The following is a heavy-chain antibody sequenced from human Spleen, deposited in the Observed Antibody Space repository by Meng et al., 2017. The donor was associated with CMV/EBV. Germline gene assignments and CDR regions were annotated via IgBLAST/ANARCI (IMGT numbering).Heavy chain of an antibody. CDR3: ARHNSSRSGSYYEHMYDY. V-gene: IGHV1-2*02. J-gene: IGHJ4*02. CDR1: GYTFTDYY. CDR2: INPHNGGT. D-gene: IGHD3-10*01. Sequence: ASVKDSCKASGYTFTDYYIYWVRQAPGQGLEWMGWINPHNGGTDYAQKFQGRVTLTRDTSITTVYMELSRLRSDDTAVYYCARHNSSRSGSYYEHMYDYWGQGTLVTVSS.